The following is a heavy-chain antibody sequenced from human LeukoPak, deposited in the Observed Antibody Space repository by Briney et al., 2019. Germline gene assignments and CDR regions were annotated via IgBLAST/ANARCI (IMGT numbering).Heavy chain of an antibody. J-gene: IGHJ3*01. CDR2: ISGSRGDT. V-gene: IGHV3-23*01. CDR3: AKDRRFPDDVLDL. Sequence: GGSLRLSCVASGFTFNNHAMSWVRQAPGKGLEWVSAISGSRGDTYYAASVQGRFTISRDNSRNTLYLQMNSLRAEDTALYYCAKDRRFPDDVLDLWGQGTLVTVSS. CDR1: GFTFNNHA. D-gene: IGHD2-21*01.